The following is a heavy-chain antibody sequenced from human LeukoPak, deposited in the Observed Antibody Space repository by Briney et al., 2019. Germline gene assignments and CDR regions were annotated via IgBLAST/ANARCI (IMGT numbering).Heavy chain of an antibody. D-gene: IGHD3-3*01. CDR2: INHSGST. CDR1: GGSFSGYY. CDR3: ARAGGYYDFWSGYYTGAYFDY. V-gene: IGHV4-34*01. J-gene: IGHJ4*02. Sequence: SSETLSLTCAVYGGSFSGYYWSWIRQPRGKGLEWIGEINHSGSTNYNPSLKSRVTISVDTSKNQFSLKLSSVTAADTAVYYCARAGGYYDFWSGYYTGAYFDYWGQGTLVTVSS.